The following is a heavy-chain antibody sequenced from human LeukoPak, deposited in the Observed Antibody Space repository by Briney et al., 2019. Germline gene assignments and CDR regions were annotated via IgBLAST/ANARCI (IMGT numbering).Heavy chain of an antibody. CDR1: GFTFSNAW. D-gene: IGHD2-2*02. V-gene: IGHV3-15*01. J-gene: IGHJ4*02. Sequence: GGSLRLSCAASGFTFSNAWMSWVRQAPGKGLEWVGRIKSKTDGGTTDYAAPVKGRFTISRDDSKNTLYLQMNSLKTEDTAVYCCTTDIVVVPAAIDSDDYWGQGTLVTVSS. CDR2: IKSKTDGGTT. CDR3: TTDIVVVPAAIDSDDY.